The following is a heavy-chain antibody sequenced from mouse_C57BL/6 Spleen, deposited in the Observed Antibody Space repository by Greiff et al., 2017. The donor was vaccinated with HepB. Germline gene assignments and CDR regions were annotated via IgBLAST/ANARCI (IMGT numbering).Heavy chain of an antibody. V-gene: IGHV1-61*01. J-gene: IGHJ2*01. Sequence: VQLQQPGAELVRPGSSVKLSCKASGYTFTSYWMDWVKQRPGQGLEWIGNIYPSDSETHYNQKFKDKATLTVDKSSSTAYMQLSSLTSEDSAVYYCARVHGLFLYYFDYWGQGTTLTVSS. CDR2: IYPSDSET. CDR1: GYTFTSYW. CDR3: ARVHGLFLYYFDY. D-gene: IGHD2-2*01.